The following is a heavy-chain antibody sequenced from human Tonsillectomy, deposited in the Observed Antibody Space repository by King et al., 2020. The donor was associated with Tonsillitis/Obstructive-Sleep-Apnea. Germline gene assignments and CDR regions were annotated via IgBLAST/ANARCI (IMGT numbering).Heavy chain of an antibody. CDR1: VGSFSGYY. J-gene: IGHJ5*02. V-gene: IGHV4-34*01. CDR2: INHSGST. Sequence: VQLQQWGAGLLKPSETLSLTCAVYVGSFSGYYWSWIRQPPGKGLEWIGEINHSGSTKYNPSLKSRVTISVDTPKNHFSLKLSSVTAADTAVYYCARTLIYCSSSSCSKNWFDPWGQGTLVTVSS. D-gene: IGHD2-2*01. CDR3: ARTLIYCSSSSCSKNWFDP.